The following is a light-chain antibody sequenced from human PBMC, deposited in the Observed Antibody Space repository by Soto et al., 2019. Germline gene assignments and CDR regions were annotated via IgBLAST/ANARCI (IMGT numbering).Light chain of an antibody. J-gene: IGKJ1*01. CDR1: QSISTW. CDR3: QQYETFSGT. CDR2: DAS. V-gene: IGKV1-5*01. Sequence: GHRGTTKFRASQSISTWLDWYQQQTGKDPKLLIYDASSLESGVPSRFGGGGFGTDFTLTIASLQPDDFAAYYCQQYETFSGTFGPGTRVDI.